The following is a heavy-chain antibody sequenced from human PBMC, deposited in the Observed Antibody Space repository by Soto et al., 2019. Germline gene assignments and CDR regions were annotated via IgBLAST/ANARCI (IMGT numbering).Heavy chain of an antibody. V-gene: IGHV4-31*03. D-gene: IGHD3-22*01. CDR2: IYYSGST. J-gene: IGHJ4*02. CDR1: GGSISSVGYY. CDR3: ARGTYYYDSSGQIDY. Sequence: SETLSLTCTVFGGSISSVGYYWSWIRQHPGKGLEWIGYIYYSGSTYYNPSLKSRVTISVDTSKNQFSLKLSSVTAADTAVYYCARGTYYYDSSGQIDYWGQGTLVTVSS.